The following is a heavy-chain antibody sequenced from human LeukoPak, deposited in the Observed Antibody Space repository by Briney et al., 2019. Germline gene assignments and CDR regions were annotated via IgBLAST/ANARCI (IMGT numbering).Heavy chain of an antibody. CDR3: ARGHQLSPARQMDV. J-gene: IGHJ6*02. CDR1: GGSISTNY. Sequence: SETLSLTCTVSGGSISTNYWSWIRQPPGKGLEWIGYIYYSGSTNYNPSLKSRVTISVDTSKNQFSLKLSSVTAADTAVYYCARGHQLSPARQMDVWGQGTTVTVSS. CDR2: IYYSGST. D-gene: IGHD2-2*01. V-gene: IGHV4-59*01.